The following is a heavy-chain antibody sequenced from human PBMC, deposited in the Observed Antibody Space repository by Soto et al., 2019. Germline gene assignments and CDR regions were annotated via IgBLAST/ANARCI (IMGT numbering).Heavy chain of an antibody. J-gene: IGHJ4*02. Sequence: HEHLVQSGAEVKRPGASLKVSCKSSGYSFTGYYIHWVRQAPGQGLEWMGWINPDSGATNYAQNFQCRVKLTSDTSISTDSMDLTSLTSDDTAVYYCARGDYGTGGYPFPYFDYWGQGTLVIVSS. V-gene: IGHV1-2*02. CDR3: ARGDYGTGGYPFPYFDY. CDR1: GYSFTGYY. CDR2: INPDSGAT. D-gene: IGHD2-8*02.